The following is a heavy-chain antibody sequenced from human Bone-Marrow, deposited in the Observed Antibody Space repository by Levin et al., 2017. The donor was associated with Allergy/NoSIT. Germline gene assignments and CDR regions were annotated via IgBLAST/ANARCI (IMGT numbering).Heavy chain of an antibody. V-gene: IGHV3-49*04. J-gene: IGHJ6*02. D-gene: IGHD6-13*01. CDR1: GLRVGDHA. CDR2: IRSKVYGETT. Sequence: GGSLRLSCTTSGLRVGDHALSWVRQAPGKGLEWVGFIRSKVYGETTEYAASVKGRFLISRDEAKSTAYLQMDSLKSDDTAVYYCTRDCGISAGGSGCYYFYGMDVWGQGTTVTVSS. CDR3: TRDCGISAGGSGCYYFYGMDV.